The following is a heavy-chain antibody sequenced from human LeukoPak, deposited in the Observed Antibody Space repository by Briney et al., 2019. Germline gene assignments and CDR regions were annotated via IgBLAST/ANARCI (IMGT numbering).Heavy chain of an antibody. D-gene: IGHD2-2*01. J-gene: IGHJ5*02. Sequence: SETLSLTCAVYGGSFSGYYWSWIRQPPGKGLEWIGEINHSGSTNYNPSLKSRDTISVDTSKNQFSLKLSSVTAADTAVYYCARSGTLYCSSTSCYLRIWGFDWFDPWGQGTLVTVSS. V-gene: IGHV4-34*01. CDR2: INHSGST. CDR1: GGSFSGYY. CDR3: ARSGTLYCSSTSCYLRIWGFDWFDP.